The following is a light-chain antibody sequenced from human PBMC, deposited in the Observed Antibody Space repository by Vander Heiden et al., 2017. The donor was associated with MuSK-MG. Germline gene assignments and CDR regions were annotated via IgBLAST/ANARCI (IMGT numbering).Light chain of an antibody. CDR2: GNS. CDR3: QSYDSSLSGYV. J-gene: IGLJ1*01. V-gene: IGLV1-40*01. Sequence: QSVLPPPPSVSGAPGQRVTIPCTGSSSNIGAGYDVHWYKQLPGTAPKLLSYGNSNRPSGVPDRFSGSKSGTSASLAITGLQAEDEADYYCQSYDSSLSGYVFGTGTKVTVL. CDR1: SSNIGAGYD.